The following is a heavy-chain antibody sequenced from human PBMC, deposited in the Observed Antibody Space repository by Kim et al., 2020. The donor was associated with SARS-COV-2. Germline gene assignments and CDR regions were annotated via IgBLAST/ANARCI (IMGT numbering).Heavy chain of an antibody. J-gene: IGHJ4*02. V-gene: IGHV3-15*06. Sequence: DGGRTNYAAPVKGRFTISRDDSKTTLYLQMNSLKTEDTAMYYCGTARGGQYWGQGTLVIVSS. D-gene: IGHD3-16*01. CDR3: GTARGGQY. CDR2: DGGRT.